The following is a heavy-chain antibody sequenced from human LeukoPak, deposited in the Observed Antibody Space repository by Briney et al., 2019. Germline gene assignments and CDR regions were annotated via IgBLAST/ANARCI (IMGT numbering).Heavy chain of an antibody. CDR1: GGSFSGYY. CDR3: ARVHNYDFWSGYLGIDY. D-gene: IGHD3-3*01. V-gene: IGHV4-34*01. CDR2: INHSGST. Sequence: PSETLSLTCAVYGGSFSGYYWSWIRQPPGKGLEWMGEINHSGSTNYNPSLKSRVTISVDTSKNQFSLKLSSVTAADTAVYYCARVHNYDFWSGYLGIDYWGQGTLVTVSS. J-gene: IGHJ4*02.